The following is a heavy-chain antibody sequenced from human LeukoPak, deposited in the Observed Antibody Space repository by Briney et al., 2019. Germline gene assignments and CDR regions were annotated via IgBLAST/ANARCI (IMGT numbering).Heavy chain of an antibody. CDR2: IYYSGST. J-gene: IGHJ5*02. V-gene: IGHV4-31*03. CDR1: GGSISSGGYY. CDR3: ARDQLSGYDLNWFDP. D-gene: IGHD5-12*01. Sequence: PSQTLSLTRTVSGGSISSGGYYWSWIRQHPGKGLEWIGYIYYSGSTYYNPSLKSRVTISVDTSKNQFSLKLSSVTAADTAVYYCARDQLSGYDLNWFDPWGQGTLVTVSS.